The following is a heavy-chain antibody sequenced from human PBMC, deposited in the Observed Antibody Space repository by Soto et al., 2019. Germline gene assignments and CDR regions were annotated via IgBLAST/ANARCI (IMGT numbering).Heavy chain of an antibody. CDR2: IIPIFVTA. CDR3: AFTYYYDSSGYYPGNY. V-gene: IGHV1-69*06. Sequence: ASVKVSCKASGYTFTSYDINWVRQATGQGLEWMGWIIPIFVTANYAQKFQGRVTITADKSTSTAYMELSSLRSEDTAVYYCAFTYYYDSSGYYPGNYWGQGTLVTVSS. J-gene: IGHJ4*02. CDR1: GYTFTSYD. D-gene: IGHD3-22*01.